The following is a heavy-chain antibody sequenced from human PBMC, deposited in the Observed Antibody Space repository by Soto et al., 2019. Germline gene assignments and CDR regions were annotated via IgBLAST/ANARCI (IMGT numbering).Heavy chain of an antibody. V-gene: IGHV3-30*03. Sequence: GGSLRLSCAASGFTFNSYGIHWVRQAPGKGLEWVAGVSYDGSKEYYTESVRGRFTISRDNAKDSLYLQMNSLRVEDTALYYCVRDHNWAFDYWAPGTLVTVSS. CDR2: VSYDGSKE. D-gene: IGHD1-20*01. CDR1: GFTFNSYG. CDR3: VRDHNWAFDY. J-gene: IGHJ4*02.